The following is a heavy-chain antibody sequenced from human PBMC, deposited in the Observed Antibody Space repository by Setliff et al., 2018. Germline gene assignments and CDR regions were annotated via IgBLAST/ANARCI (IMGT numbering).Heavy chain of an antibody. V-gene: IGHV4-39*07. CDR1: GASISSGTYY. D-gene: IGHD6-19*01. CDR2: IHYLGTT. J-gene: IGHJ6*03. Sequence: PSETLSLTCTVSGASISSGTYYWGWIRQPPGKGLEWIGRIHYLGTTYSNASLASRLTMSVDTSKNQFSLRLTSVTAADSAVYFCARYPRRGNGWYPYYVDVWGKGTTVTVSS. CDR3: ARYPRRGNGWYPYYVDV.